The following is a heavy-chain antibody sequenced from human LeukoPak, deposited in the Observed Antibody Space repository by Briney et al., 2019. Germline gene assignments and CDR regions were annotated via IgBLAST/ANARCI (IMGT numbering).Heavy chain of an antibody. Sequence: GASVKVSCKASGYTFTGYYMHWVRQAPGQGLEWMGWINPSGGSTSYAQKFQGRVTMTRDTFTSTVYMELSSLRSEDTAVYYCARDNCSGGSCPGYWGQGTLVTVSS. CDR2: INPSGGST. D-gene: IGHD2-15*01. CDR3: ARDNCSGGSCPGY. V-gene: IGHV1-46*01. J-gene: IGHJ4*02. CDR1: GYTFTGYY.